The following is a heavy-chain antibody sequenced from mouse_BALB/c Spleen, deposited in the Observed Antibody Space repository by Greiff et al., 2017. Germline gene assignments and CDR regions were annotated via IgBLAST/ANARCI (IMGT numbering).Heavy chain of an antibody. CDR3: ARDSSGYRY. V-gene: IGHV1-87*01. CDR1: GYTFTSYW. CDR2: IYPGDGDT. D-gene: IGHD3-2*01. Sequence: VQLQESGAELARPGASVKLSCKASGYTFTSYWMQWVKQRPGQGLEWIGAIYPGDGDTRYTQKFKGKATLTADKSSSTAYMQLSSLASEDSAVYYCARDSSGYRYWGQGTLVTVSA. J-gene: IGHJ3*01.